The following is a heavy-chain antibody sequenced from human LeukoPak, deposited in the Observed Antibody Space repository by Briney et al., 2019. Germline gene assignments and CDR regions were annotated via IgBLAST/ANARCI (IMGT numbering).Heavy chain of an antibody. CDR2: IYTSGST. J-gene: IGHJ4*02. CDR1: GGSISSYY. CDR3: ARGGYSSGWYRFDY. Sequence: PSETLSLTCTVSGGSISSYYWSWIRQPAGKGLEWIGRIYTSGSTNYNPSLKSRVTMSVDTSKNQFSLKLSSVTAADTAVYYCARGGYSSGWYRFDYWGQGTLVTVSS. V-gene: IGHV4-4*07. D-gene: IGHD6-19*01.